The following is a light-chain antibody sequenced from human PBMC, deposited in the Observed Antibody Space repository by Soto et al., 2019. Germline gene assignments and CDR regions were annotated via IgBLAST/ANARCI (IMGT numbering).Light chain of an antibody. CDR2: WAS. V-gene: IGKV4-1*01. CDR3: QQYYSTPLT. J-gene: IGKJ4*01. CDR1: QSLLFSTNNKNY. Sequence: IVMTQSPDSLAVSLGERTTIHCKSSQSLLFSTNNKNYFAWYQQKPGQPPKLLIYWASTRESGVPDRFNGSGSGTDFTLTICSLQAEDVAVYYCQQYYSTPLTFGGGTKVE.